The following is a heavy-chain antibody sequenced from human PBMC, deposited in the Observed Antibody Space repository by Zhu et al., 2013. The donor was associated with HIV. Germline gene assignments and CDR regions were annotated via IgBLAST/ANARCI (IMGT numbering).Heavy chain of an antibody. Sequence: QVQLVQSGAEVRPPGASVKVSCKPSGYTLVSSDVNWVRQAPGQGLEWMGWINPNSGGTKCSQKFQGRLNMTRDTSISTAYMELSRLRSDDTAEYYCARAPIVGANPRAFDIWGQGTLVTVSS. CDR2: INPNSGGT. J-gene: IGHJ3*02. CDR1: GYTLVSSD. V-gene: IGHV1-2*02. D-gene: IGHD1-26*01. CDR3: ARAPIVGANPRAFDI.